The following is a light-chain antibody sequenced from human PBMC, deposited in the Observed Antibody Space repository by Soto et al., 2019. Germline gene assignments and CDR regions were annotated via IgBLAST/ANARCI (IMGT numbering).Light chain of an antibody. V-gene: IGLV2-23*03. J-gene: IGLJ3*02. Sequence: QSALTQPASVSGSPGQSITISCTATSSDVGSYNLVSWYQQHPGNAPKLMIYEGSQRPSGVSNRFSGSMSGNTASLTISGLQAEAEVYYYCCSYAGSSTFWVFGGGTQRTVL. CDR2: EGS. CDR3: CSYAGSSTFWV. CDR1: SSDVGSYNL.